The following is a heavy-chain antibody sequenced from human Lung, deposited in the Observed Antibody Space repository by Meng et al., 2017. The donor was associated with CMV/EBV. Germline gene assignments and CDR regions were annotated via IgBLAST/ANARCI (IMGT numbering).Heavy chain of an antibody. V-gene: IGHV5-51*01. Sequence: XVSXKGSGYSFTSYWIAWVRQMPGKGLEWMGLIYPGDSDTTYSPSFQGRVTISADKSSSTTYLEWSSLKASATAIYYCARQHDTRTWDNGVDPWGQGTLVTVSS. J-gene: IGHJ5*02. CDR3: ARQHDTRTWDNGVDP. D-gene: IGHD2-2*01. CDR1: GYSFTSYW. CDR2: IYPGDSDT.